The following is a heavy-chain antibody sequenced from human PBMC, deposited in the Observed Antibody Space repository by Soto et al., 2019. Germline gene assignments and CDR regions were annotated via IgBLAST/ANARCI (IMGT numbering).Heavy chain of an antibody. J-gene: IGHJ4*02. CDR2: ISGSGDST. CDR3: AKDPPGGSSRFYYFDY. Sequence: GGSLRLSCAASGFTFSNLAMSWVRQAPGKGLEWVSAISGSGDSTYYADSVTGRFTISRDNTKNTLHLQMNSLRVEDTAVYYCAKDPPGGSSRFYYFDYWGQGPLLTVSS. CDR1: GFTFSNLA. D-gene: IGHD1-26*01. V-gene: IGHV3-23*01.